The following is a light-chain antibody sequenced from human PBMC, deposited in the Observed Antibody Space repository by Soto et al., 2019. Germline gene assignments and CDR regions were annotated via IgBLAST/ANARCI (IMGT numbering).Light chain of an antibody. Sequence: EIVMTQSPATLSVSPGERATLSCRASQSVSSNLAGYQQKPGQSPRLLIYGASTKATGIPARFSGSGSGTEFTLTISRLQSEDFAVYYCQQYNNWSRTVGHGTKVEIE. CDR3: QQYNNWSRT. CDR1: QSVSSN. V-gene: IGKV3-15*01. CDR2: GAS. J-gene: IGKJ1*01.